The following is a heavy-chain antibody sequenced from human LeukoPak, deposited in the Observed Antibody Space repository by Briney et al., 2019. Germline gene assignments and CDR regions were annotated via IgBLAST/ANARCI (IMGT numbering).Heavy chain of an antibody. D-gene: IGHD2-8*01. Sequence: GGSLRLSCAASGFTFNTNAMSWVRQAPGKGLEWVSTISNSGGSTWYADSVKGRFIISRDNSKNTLYLQMSSLRAEDTAVYHCAQWRYYFDYWGQGTLVTVSA. CDR1: GFTFNTNA. CDR2: ISNSGGST. J-gene: IGHJ4*02. V-gene: IGHV3-23*01. CDR3: AQWRYYFDY.